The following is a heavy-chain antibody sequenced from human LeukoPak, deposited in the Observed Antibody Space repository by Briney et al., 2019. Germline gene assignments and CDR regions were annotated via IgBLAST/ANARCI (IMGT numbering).Heavy chain of an antibody. CDR3: AKDPTEYGYVGDEPNWFDP. CDR1: GFTFSSYA. V-gene: IGHV3-23*01. D-gene: IGHD5-18*01. Sequence: PGGSLRLSCAASGFTFSSYAMSWVRQAPGKGLEWVSAISGSGGSTYYADSVKGRFTISRDNSKNTLYLQMNSLRAEDTAVYYCAKDPTEYGYVGDEPNWFDPWGQGTLVTVSS. CDR2: ISGSGGST. J-gene: IGHJ5*02.